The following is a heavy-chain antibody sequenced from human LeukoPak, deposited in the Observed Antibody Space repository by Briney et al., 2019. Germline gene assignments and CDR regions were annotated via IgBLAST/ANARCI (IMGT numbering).Heavy chain of an antibody. CDR2: IYPGDSDT. Sequence: GASLKISCQGSGYSFTTYWIGWARQLPGKGLECMGIIYPGDSDTRYSPSLQGQVTISADKSINTAYLQWSSLKASDTAMYYCARLGTYWSNYYFEYWGQGTLVTVSS. D-gene: IGHD3-10*01. J-gene: IGHJ4*02. V-gene: IGHV5-51*01. CDR1: GYSFTTYW. CDR3: ARLGTYWSNYYFEY.